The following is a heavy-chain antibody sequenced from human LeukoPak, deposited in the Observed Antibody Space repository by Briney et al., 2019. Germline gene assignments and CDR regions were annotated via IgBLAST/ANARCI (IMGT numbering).Heavy chain of an antibody. CDR3: ARDLTSGYSLNDAFDI. D-gene: IGHD3-22*01. CDR1: GGSISSYY. Sequence: PSETLSLTCTVSGGSISSYYWSWIRQPPGKGLEWIGYIYYSGITNYNPSLKSRVTISVDTSKNQFSLKLSSVTAADTAVYYCARDLTSGYSLNDAFDIWGQGTMVTVSS. J-gene: IGHJ3*02. CDR2: IYYSGIT. V-gene: IGHV4-59*01.